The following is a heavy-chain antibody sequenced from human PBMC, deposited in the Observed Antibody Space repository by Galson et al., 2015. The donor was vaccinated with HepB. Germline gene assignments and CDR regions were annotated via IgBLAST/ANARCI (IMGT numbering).Heavy chain of an antibody. J-gene: IGHJ5*02. V-gene: IGHV3-73*01. CDR1: GFTFSGSA. CDR3: IRMGELSGYSST. D-gene: IGHD3-16*01. Sequence: SLRLSCAASGFTFSGSAMHWVRQTPGRGLEWVGRIGSKADNYATSSVGSVKGRCTISRDDSHKTAYLQMNSLKTDDTAVYFCIRMGELSGYSSTWGQGTLVTVSS. CDR2: IGSKADNYAT.